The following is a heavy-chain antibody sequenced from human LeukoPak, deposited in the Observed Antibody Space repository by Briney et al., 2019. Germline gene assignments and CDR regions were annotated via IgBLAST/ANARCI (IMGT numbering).Heavy chain of an antibody. CDR2: IIPIFGIA. D-gene: IGHD4-17*01. Sequence: SVKVSCKASGGTFSSYAISWVRQAPGQGLEWMGRIIPIFGIANYAQKFQGRVTITADKSTSTAYMELSSLRSEDTAVYYCARAPYGDAPGWFNPWGQGTLVTVSS. J-gene: IGHJ5*02. V-gene: IGHV1-69*04. CDR3: ARAPYGDAPGWFNP. CDR1: GGTFSSYA.